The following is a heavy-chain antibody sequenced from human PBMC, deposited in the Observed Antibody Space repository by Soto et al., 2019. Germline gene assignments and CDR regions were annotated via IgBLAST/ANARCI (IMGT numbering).Heavy chain of an antibody. CDR2: INAGNGNT. J-gene: IGHJ6*02. Sequence: ASVKVSCKASGYTFTSYAMHWVRQAPGQRLEWMGWINAGNGNTKYSQKFQGRVTITRDTSASTAYMELSSLRSEDTAVYYCARVGIAAAGSYEYYYYYGMDVWGQGTMVTVSS. CDR3: ARVGIAAAGSYEYYYYYGMDV. V-gene: IGHV1-3*01. CDR1: GYTFTSYA. D-gene: IGHD6-13*01.